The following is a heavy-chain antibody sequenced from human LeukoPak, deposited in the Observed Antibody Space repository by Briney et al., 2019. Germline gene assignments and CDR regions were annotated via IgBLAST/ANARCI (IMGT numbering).Heavy chain of an antibody. V-gene: IGHV4-59*08. CDR2: AYYSGST. Sequence: PSETLSLTCPVFDGSISNYYWIWIRQPPGKGLVGIGYAYYSGSTTYDPSLESRVSISVYTSKNQFPLKLTAVTAADTAVYYCARNSAVATSRSWFDPWGQGTLVTVSS. D-gene: IGHD2-21*02. CDR3: ARNSAVATSRSWFDP. CDR1: DGSISNYY. J-gene: IGHJ5*02.